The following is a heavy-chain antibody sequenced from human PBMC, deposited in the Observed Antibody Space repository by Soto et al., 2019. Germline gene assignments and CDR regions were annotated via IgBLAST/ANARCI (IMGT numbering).Heavy chain of an antibody. J-gene: IGHJ3*02. CDR3: AREIDCSRTTCHAGRAFDI. CDR2: IGTAGDT. D-gene: IGHD2-2*01. V-gene: IGHV3-13*01. CDR1: GFTFSRYD. Sequence: EVQLVESGGGLVQPGGSLRLSCAASGFTFSRYDMHWVRQTTGKGLEWISAIGTAGDTYYPGSVKGRFTISRENAKNSLYLQMDSLRAEDTAVYVCAREIDCSRTTCHAGRAFDIWGQGTMVTVSS.